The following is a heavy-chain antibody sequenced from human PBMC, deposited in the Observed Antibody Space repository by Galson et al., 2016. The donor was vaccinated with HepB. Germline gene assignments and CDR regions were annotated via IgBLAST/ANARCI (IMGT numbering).Heavy chain of an antibody. V-gene: IGHV3-23*01. CDR2: IVRSGDST. CDR1: GFTFSSYA. Sequence: SLRLSCAASGFTFSSYAMTWVRQAPGKGLEWLSVIVRSGDSTYYADSVKGRFTISRDNSKNTLYLQMNSLRAEDTAVYYCARNQNNGYGSGRYYFDYWGQGTLVTVSS. CDR3: ARNQNNGYGSGRYYFDY. J-gene: IGHJ4*02. D-gene: IGHD3-10*01.